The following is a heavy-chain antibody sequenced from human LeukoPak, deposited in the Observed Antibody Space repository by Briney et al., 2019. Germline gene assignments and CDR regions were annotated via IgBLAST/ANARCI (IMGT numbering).Heavy chain of an antibody. Sequence: GGSLRLSCAASRFTFSSYGMHWVRQAPGKGLEWVAVIWYDGSNKYYADSVKGRFTISRDNSKNTLYLQMNSLRAEDTAVYYCARDGVAAAGTFFDYWGQGTLVTVSS. CDR3: ARDGVAAAGTFFDY. D-gene: IGHD6-13*01. CDR2: IWYDGSNK. CDR1: RFTFSSYG. J-gene: IGHJ4*02. V-gene: IGHV3-33*01.